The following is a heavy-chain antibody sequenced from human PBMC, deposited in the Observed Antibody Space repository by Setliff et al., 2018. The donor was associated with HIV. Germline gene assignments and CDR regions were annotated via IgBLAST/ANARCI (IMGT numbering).Heavy chain of an antibody. J-gene: IGHJ3*02. CDR3: ARDRLHYYDSSVYYYGAPFDI. D-gene: IGHD3-22*01. CDR2: INPSGVTT. Sequence: SVKVSCKASGYTFTSYYMHWVRQSPGQGLEWMGMINPSGVTTNYAQKFQGRITMTRDTSTSTVYMELRSLRSEDTAVYYCARDRLHYYDSSVYYYGAPFDIWGQGTMVTVSS. CDR1: GYTFTSYY. V-gene: IGHV1-46*01.